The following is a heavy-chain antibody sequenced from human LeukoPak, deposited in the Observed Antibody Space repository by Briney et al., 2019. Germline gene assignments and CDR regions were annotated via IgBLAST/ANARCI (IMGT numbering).Heavy chain of an antibody. J-gene: IGHJ4*02. CDR3: AKPFGFLEWLYGGYFDS. CDR1: GFTFSNFA. D-gene: IGHD3-3*01. Sequence: PGGSLRLSCAASGFTFSNFAMSWVRQAPGKGLEWVSAVSSDGVNTYYTESLKGRFTISRDNSKNTVYLQTHSLTADDTAVYYCAKPFGFLEWLYGGYFDSWGQGTLVTVSS. V-gene: IGHV3-23*01. CDR2: VSSDGVNT.